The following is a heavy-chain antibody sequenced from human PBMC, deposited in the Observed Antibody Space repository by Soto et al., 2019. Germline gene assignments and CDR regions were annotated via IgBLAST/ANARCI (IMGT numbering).Heavy chain of an antibody. CDR1: GFTFSGSA. Sequence: PGGSLRLSCAASGFTFSGSALHWVRQASGKGLEWVGRIRSKANSYATAYAESVKGRFTISRDDSKNTAYLQMNSLKTEDTAVYYCTRHKDGFDYWGQGSLVTVSS. V-gene: IGHV3-73*01. CDR2: IRSKANSYAT. J-gene: IGHJ4*02. CDR3: TRHKDGFDY.